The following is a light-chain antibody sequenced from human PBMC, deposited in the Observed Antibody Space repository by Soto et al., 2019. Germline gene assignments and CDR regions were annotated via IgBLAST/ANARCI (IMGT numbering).Light chain of an antibody. V-gene: IGKV3-20*01. CDR1: QTASSSH. CDR2: GAS. J-gene: IGKJ5*01. CDR3: QQSSSPPIT. Sequence: EIVLTQSPGALSLSPGERATLACRCSQTASSSHLAWYQQKPGQAPRLLIYGASTRATGIPARFSGSGSGTDFTLTISSLQPEDFATYYCQQSSSPPITSGQRTRLEI.